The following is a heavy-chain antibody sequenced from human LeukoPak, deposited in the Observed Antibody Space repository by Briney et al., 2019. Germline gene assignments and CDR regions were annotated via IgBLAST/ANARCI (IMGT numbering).Heavy chain of an antibody. CDR2: IGGRDGGT. D-gene: IGHD3-9*01. V-gene: IGHV3-23*01. CDR1: GFTFSNYA. J-gene: IGHJ4*02. Sequence: GGSLRLSCAASGFTFSNYAMSWVRQAPGKGLEWVSAIGGRDGGTYYADSVKGRFTVSRDDPKNTLYLQMNTLRAEDTAVYYCAKWGDYDILTGYYDSDYWGRGTLVTVSS. CDR3: AKWGDYDILTGYYDSDY.